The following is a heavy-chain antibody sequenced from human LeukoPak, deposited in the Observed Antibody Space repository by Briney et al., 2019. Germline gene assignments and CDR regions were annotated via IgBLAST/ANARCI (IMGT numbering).Heavy chain of an antibody. CDR3: ATDGMVRGPDAWFDS. J-gene: IGHJ5*01. V-gene: IGHV4-61*02. CDR1: GGSISSGRYY. CDR2: IYTRGST. D-gene: IGHD3-10*01. Sequence: SETLSLTCNVSGGSISSGRYYWSWIRQPAGKGLEWIGRIYTRGSTNYNPSLKSRVTMSVDASKNQFSLKLSSVTAADTAVYYCATDGMVRGPDAWFDSWGQGTLVTVSS.